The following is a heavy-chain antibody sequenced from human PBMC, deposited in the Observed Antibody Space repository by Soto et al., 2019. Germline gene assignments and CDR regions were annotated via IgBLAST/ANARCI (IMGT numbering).Heavy chain of an antibody. J-gene: IGHJ6*02. V-gene: IGHV3-43*01. CDR2: ISWDGGST. CDR1: GFTFDDYT. CDR3: AKDRVAAGTGYYYYYGMDV. Sequence: EVQLVESGEVVVQPGGSLRLSCAASGFTFDDYTMHWVRQAPGKGLEWVSLISWDGGSTYYADSVKGRFTISRDNSKNSLYLQMNSLRTEDTALYYCAKDRVAAGTGYYYYYGMDVWGQGTTVTVSS. D-gene: IGHD6-13*01.